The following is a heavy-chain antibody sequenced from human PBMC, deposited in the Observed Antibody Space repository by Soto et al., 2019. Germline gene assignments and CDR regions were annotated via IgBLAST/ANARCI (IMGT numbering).Heavy chain of an antibody. J-gene: IGHJ6*02. D-gene: IGHD3-10*01. V-gene: IGHV3-30*18. CDR1: GFTFSSYG. Sequence: GGFLRLSCAASGFTFSSYGMHWVRQAPGKGLEWVAVISYDGSNKYYADSVKGRFTISRDNSKNTLYLQMNSLRAEDTAVYYCAKALWFGEFPPIQYGMDVWGQGTTVTVSS. CDR2: ISYDGSNK. CDR3: AKALWFGEFPPIQYGMDV.